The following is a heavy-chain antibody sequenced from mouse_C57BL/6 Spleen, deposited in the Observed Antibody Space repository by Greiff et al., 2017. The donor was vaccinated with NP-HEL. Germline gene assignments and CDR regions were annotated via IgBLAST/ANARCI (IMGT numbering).Heavy chain of an antibody. Sequence: EVMLVESGGGLVKPGGSLKLSCAASGFTFSSYAMSWVRQTPEKRLEWVATISDGGSYTYYPDNVKGRFTISRDNAKNNLYLQMSHLKSEDTAMYYCAREITTVVALDYWGQGTTLTVSS. CDR3: AREITTVVALDY. V-gene: IGHV5-4*01. J-gene: IGHJ2*01. CDR1: GFTFSSYA. D-gene: IGHD1-1*01. CDR2: ISDGGSYT.